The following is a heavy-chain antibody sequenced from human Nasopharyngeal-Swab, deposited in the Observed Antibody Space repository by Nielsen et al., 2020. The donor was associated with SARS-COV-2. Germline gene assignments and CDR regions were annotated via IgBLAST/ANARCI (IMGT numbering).Heavy chain of an antibody. CDR3: ARPTRLWFGELLSPDNYFDY. D-gene: IGHD3-10*01. CDR1: GYSFSNYW. Sequence: GESLKISCKGSGYSFSNYWIAWVRQMPGKGLEWMGIIYPGDSDTRYSPSFQGQVTISADKSISATYLQWSSLKASDTAMYYCARPTRLWFGELLSPDNYFDYWGQGTPVTASS. CDR2: IYPGDSDT. J-gene: IGHJ4*02. V-gene: IGHV5-51*01.